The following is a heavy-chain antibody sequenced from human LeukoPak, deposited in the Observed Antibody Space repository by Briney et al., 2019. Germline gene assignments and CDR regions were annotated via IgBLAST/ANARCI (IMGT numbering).Heavy chain of an antibody. J-gene: IGHJ5*02. D-gene: IGHD3-22*01. Sequence: ASVKVSCKASGYTFTSYGISWVRQAPGQGLEWMGWISAYNGNTNYAQKLQGRVTMTTDTSTSTAYMELKSLRSDDTAVYYCARDTTYYGSSGYYFGFDPWGQGTLVTVSS. CDR2: ISAYNGNT. CDR3: ARDTTYYGSSGYYFGFDP. V-gene: IGHV1-18*01. CDR1: GYTFTSYG.